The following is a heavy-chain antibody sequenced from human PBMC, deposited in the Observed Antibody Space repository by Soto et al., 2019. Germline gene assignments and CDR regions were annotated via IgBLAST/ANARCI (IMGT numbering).Heavy chain of an antibody. V-gene: IGHV1-18*04. CDR1: GYTFTSYG. CDR2: ISAYNGNT. CDR3: ASLLDYYGSGSPINRYGMDV. J-gene: IGHJ6*02. D-gene: IGHD3-10*01. Sequence: QVQLVQSGAEVKKPGASVKVSCKASGYTFTSYGISWVRQAPGQGLEWMGWISAYNGNTNYAQKLQGRVTMTTDTSTSTAYMELRSLRSDDTAGYYCASLLDYYGSGSPINRYGMDVWGQGTTVTVSS.